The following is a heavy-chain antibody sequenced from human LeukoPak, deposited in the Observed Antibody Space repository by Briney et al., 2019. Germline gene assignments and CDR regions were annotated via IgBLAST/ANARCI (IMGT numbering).Heavy chain of an antibody. CDR1: GYTFTSYY. CDR3: ANTARDDAFDI. Sequence: GASVKVSCKASGYTFTSYYMHWVRQAPGQGLEWMGIINPSGGSTSYAQKFQGRVTMTRDTSTSTVYMELNSLRAEDTALYYCANTARDDAFDIWGQGTMVTGSS. J-gene: IGHJ3*02. V-gene: IGHV1-46*01. CDR2: INPSGGST.